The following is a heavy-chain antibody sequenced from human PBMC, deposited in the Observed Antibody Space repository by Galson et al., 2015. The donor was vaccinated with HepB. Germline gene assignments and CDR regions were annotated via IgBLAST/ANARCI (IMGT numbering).Heavy chain of an antibody. D-gene: IGHD2-15*01. V-gene: IGHV3-48*01. CDR2: ISSSSSTI. Sequence: SLRLSCAASGFTFSSYSMNWVRQAPGKGLEWVSYISSSSSTIYYADSVKGRFTISRDNAKNSLYLQMNSLRAEDTAVYYCASRYCSGVSCKLDYWGQGTLVTVSS. CDR3: ASRYCSGVSCKLDY. J-gene: IGHJ4*02. CDR1: GFTFSSYS.